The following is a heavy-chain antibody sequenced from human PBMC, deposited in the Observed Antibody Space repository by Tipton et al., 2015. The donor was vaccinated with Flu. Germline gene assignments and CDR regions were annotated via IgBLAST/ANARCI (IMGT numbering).Heavy chain of an antibody. CDR1: GYSFTSYW. Sequence: MQLVQSGAEVKKPGESLKISCKGSGYSFTSYWIGWVRQMPGKGLEWMGIIYPGDSDTRYSPSFQGQVTTSADKSISTAYLQWSSLKASDTAMYYCATAYSDSGNGLYYFDYWGQGTLVTVSS. J-gene: IGHJ4*02. V-gene: IGHV5-51*01. CDR3: ATAYSDSGNGLYYFDY. D-gene: IGHD4-23*01. CDR2: IYPGDSDT.